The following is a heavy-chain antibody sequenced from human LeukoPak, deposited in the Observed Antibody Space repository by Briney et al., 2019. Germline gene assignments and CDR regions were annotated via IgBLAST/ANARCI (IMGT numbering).Heavy chain of an antibody. Sequence: SETLSLTCTVSGGSISSSSYYWGWIRQPPGKGLEWVGSIYYSGSTYYNPSLKSRVTISVDTSKNQFSLKLSSVTAADTAVYYCARHPGALKWGSSSSCYYWGQGTLVTVSS. CDR3: ARHPGALKWGSSSSCYY. J-gene: IGHJ4*02. CDR1: GGSISSSSYY. D-gene: IGHD6-19*01. V-gene: IGHV4-39*01. CDR2: IYYSGST.